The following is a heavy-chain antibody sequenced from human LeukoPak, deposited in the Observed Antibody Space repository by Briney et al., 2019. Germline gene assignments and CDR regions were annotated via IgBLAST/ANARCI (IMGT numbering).Heavy chain of an antibody. CDR1: GFTFDDYA. CDR3: AKECGYCYSGDAFDI. Sequence: GRSLRLSCAASGFTFDDYAMHWVRQAPGKGLEWVSGISWNSGSIGYADSVKGRFTISRDNAKNSLYLQMNSLRAEDTALYYCAKECGYCYSGDAFDIWGQGTMVTVSS. J-gene: IGHJ3*02. D-gene: IGHD2-21*02. CDR2: ISWNSGSI. V-gene: IGHV3-9*01.